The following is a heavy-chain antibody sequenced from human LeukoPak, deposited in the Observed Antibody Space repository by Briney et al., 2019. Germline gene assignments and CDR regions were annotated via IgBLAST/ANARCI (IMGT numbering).Heavy chain of an antibody. D-gene: IGHD3-10*01. J-gene: IGHJ4*02. CDR1: GFTFSSYA. CDR2: ISYDGSNK. Sequence: GGSLRLSCAASGFTFSSYAMHWVRQAPGKGLEWVAVISYDGSNKYYADSVKGRFTISRDNSKNTLYLQMNSLRAEDTAVYYCARLGDSSGDYWGQGTLVTVSS. V-gene: IGHV3-30-3*01. CDR3: ARLGDSSGDY.